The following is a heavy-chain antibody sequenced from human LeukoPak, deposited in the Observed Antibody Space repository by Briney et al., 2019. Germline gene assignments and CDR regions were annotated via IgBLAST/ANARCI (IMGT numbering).Heavy chain of an antibody. CDR2: INHSGST. V-gene: IGHV4-34*01. Sequence: PSETLSLTCAVYGGSFNDYYWSWIRQPPGKGLEWIGEINHSGSTNYNPSLKSRVTMSVDTSKNQFSLKMSSVTAADTAIYYCARGIRIEVTGNYYFDYWGQGTLVTVSS. D-gene: IGHD6-19*01. J-gene: IGHJ4*02. CDR1: GGSFNDYY. CDR3: ARGIRIEVTGNYYFDY.